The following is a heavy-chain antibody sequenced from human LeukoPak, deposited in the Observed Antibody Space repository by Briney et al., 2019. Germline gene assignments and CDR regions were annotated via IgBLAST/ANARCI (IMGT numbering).Heavy chain of an antibody. CDR2: INHSGST. CDR3: ARGRQITRWFDP. CDR1: GGSISSYY. Sequence: SETLSLTCTVSGGSISSYYWSWIRQPPGKGLEWIGEINHSGSTNYNPSLKSRVTISVDTSKNQFSLKLSSVTAADTAVYYCARGRQITRWFDPWGQGTLVTVSS. V-gene: IGHV4-34*01. J-gene: IGHJ5*02.